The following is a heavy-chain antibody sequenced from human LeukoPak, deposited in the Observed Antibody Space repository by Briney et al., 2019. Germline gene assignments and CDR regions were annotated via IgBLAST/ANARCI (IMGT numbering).Heavy chain of an antibody. CDR1: GYSISSGYY. J-gene: IGHJ6*03. Sequence: PSETPSLTCTVSGYSISSGYYWGWIRQPPGKGLEWIGSIYHSGSTYYNPSLKSRVTISVDTSKNQFSLKLGSVTAADTAVYYCARDYYGSGTKEYYYYMDVWGKGTTVTVSS. CDR2: IYHSGST. CDR3: ARDYYGSGTKEYYYYMDV. V-gene: IGHV4-38-2*02. D-gene: IGHD3-10*01.